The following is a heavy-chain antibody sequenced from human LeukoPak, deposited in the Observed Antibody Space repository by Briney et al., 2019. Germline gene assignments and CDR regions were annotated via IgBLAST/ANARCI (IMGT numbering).Heavy chain of an antibody. J-gene: IGHJ4*02. Sequence: SETLSLTCAVYGGSFSGYYWSWIRQPPGKGLEWIGEINHSGSTNYNPSLKSRVTISVDTSKNQFSLKLSSVTAADTAVYYCARRRRWRGPFDYWGQGTLVTVSS. CDR2: INHSGST. CDR3: ARRRRWRGPFDY. V-gene: IGHV4-34*01. CDR1: GGSFSGYY. D-gene: IGHD2-15*01.